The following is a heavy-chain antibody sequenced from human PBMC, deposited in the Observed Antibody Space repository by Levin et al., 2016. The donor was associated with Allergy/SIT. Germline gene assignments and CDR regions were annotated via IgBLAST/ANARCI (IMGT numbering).Heavy chain of an antibody. V-gene: IGHV3-23*01. D-gene: IGHD6-6*01. CDR3: TRLVLSH. J-gene: IGHJ4*02. Sequence: WIRQPPGKGLEWISTINDDGDLTYYADSVKGRFIVSRDNSKNTVFLQLNRLRDEDTALYFCTRLVLSHWGQGALVTVSS. CDR2: INDDGDLT.